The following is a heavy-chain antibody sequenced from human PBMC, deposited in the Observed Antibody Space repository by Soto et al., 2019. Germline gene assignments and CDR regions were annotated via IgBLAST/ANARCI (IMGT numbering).Heavy chain of an antibody. J-gene: IGHJ3*02. V-gene: IGHV1-18*01. CDR2: ISAYNGNT. Sequence: ASVKVSCKASGYTFTSYGISWVRQAPGQGLEWMGWISAYNGNTNYAQKLQGRVTMTTDTSTSTAYMELRSLRSDDTAVYYCARGHYNKWLVQPSIDAFDIWGQGTMVTVSS. CDR1: GYTFTSYG. CDR3: ARGHYNKWLVQPSIDAFDI. D-gene: IGHD6-19*01.